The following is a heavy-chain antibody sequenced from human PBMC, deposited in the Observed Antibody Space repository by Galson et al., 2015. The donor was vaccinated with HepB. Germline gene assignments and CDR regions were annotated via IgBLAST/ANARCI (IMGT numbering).Heavy chain of an antibody. CDR1: GYTFTSYA. CDR2: INAGNGNT. D-gene: IGHD3-3*01. V-gene: IGHV1-3*01. Sequence: SVKVSCKASGYTFTSYAMHWVRQAPGQRLEWMGWINAGNGNTKYSQKFQGRVTITRDTSASTAYMELSSLRSEDTAVYYCARDGSDFWSGYFDYWGQGTLATVSS. J-gene: IGHJ4*02. CDR3: ARDGSDFWSGYFDY.